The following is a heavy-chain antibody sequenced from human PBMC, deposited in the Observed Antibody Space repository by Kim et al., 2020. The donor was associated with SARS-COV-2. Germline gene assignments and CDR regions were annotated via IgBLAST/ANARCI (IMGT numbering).Heavy chain of an antibody. D-gene: IGHD2-2*01. CDR3: ATAAIYYYGMDV. V-gene: IGHV5-10-1*01. CDR2: IDPSDSYT. Sequence: GESLKISCKGSGYSFTSYWISWVRQMPGKGLEWMGRIDPSDSYTNYSPSFQGHVTISADKSISPAYLQWSSLKASDTAMYYCATAAIYYYGMDVWGQGTTVTVSS. J-gene: IGHJ6*02. CDR1: GYSFTSYW.